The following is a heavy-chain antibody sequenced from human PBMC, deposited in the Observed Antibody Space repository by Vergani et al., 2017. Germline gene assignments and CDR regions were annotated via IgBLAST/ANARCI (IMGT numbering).Heavy chain of an antibody. CDR2: ISYDGSNK. CDR1: GFTFSSYA. J-gene: IGHJ4*02. V-gene: IGHV3-30-3*01. D-gene: IGHD3-22*01. CDR3: ARDPLKRIVVVISRYXFDY. Sequence: QVQLVESGGGVVQPGRSLRLSCAASGFTFSSYAMHWVRQAPGKGLEWVAVISYDGSNKYYADSVKGRFTISRDNSKNTLYLQMNSLRAEDTAVYYCARDPLKRIVVVISRYXFDYWGQGTLVTVSS.